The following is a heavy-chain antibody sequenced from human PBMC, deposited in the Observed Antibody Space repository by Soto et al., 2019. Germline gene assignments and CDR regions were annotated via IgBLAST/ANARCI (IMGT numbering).Heavy chain of an antibody. V-gene: IGHV3-30*03. Sequence: VQLVESGGGVVQPGRSLRLSCVASGFLFDTYGMHWVRQTPGKGLEWVAIISYDGSHKEYADSAKGRFAISRDNSENTLYLQMNSPGVEDTALDYCAAPATSDHWGQGTQVTVSS. D-gene: IGHD6-25*01. CDR3: AAPATSDH. J-gene: IGHJ4*02. CDR2: ISYDGSHK. CDR1: GFLFDTYG.